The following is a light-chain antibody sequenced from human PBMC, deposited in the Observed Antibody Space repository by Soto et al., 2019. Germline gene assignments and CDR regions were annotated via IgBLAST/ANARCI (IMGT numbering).Light chain of an antibody. V-gene: IGKV3-20*01. CDR2: GAS. J-gene: IGKJ2*01. CDR1: QSVSSSF. Sequence: EIVLTQSPGTLSLSPGERATLSCRASQSVSSSFLAWYQQKPGQAPRLLIYGASSRATGISDRFSGSGSGTDFTLTISRLEPEDFAVYYCQQYGSPLGTDTFGQGTKLEIK. CDR3: QQYGSPLGTDT.